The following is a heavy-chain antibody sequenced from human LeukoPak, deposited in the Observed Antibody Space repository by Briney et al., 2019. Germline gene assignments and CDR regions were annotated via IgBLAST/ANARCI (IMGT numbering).Heavy chain of an antibody. CDR2: INHSGST. Sequence: PSETLSLTCAVYGGSFSGYYWSWIRQPPGKGLEWIGEINHSGSTNYNPSLKSRVTISVDTSKNQFSLKLSSVTAADTAVYYCARSQLLAFYYYMDVWGKGTTVTISS. J-gene: IGHJ6*03. D-gene: IGHD2-2*01. CDR1: GGSFSGYY. V-gene: IGHV4-34*01. CDR3: ARSQLLAFYYYMDV.